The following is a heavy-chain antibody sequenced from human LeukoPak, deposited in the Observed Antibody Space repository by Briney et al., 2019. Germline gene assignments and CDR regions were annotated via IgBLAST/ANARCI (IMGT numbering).Heavy chain of an antibody. Sequence: GASVKVSCKASGYTFTSYDINWVRQATGQGLEWMGWMNPNSGNTGYAQKFQGRVTMTRNTSISTAYMELSSLRSEDTAVYYCARTIVRGVIYYYYGMDVWGQGTTVTVSS. CDR1: GYTFTSYD. CDR3: ARTIVRGVIYYYYGMDV. D-gene: IGHD3-10*02. J-gene: IGHJ6*02. V-gene: IGHV1-8*01. CDR2: MNPNSGNT.